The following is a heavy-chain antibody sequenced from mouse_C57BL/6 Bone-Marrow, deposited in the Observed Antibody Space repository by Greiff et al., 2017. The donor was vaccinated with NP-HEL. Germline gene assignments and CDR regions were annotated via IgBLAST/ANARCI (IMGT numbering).Heavy chain of an antibody. V-gene: IGHV1-15*01. CDR3: TRGGVRAMDY. Sequence: LVESGAELVRPGASVTLSCKASGYTFTDYEMHWVKQTPVHGLEWIGAIDPETGGTAYNQKFKGKAILTADKSSSTAYMELRSLTSEDSAVYYCTRGGVRAMDYWGQGTSVTVSS. CDR2: IDPETGGT. J-gene: IGHJ4*01. CDR1: GYTFTDYE. D-gene: IGHD2-14*01.